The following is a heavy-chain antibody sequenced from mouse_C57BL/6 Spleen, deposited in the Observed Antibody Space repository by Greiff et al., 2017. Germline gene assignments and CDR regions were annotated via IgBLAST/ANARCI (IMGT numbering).Heavy chain of an antibody. CDR3: ARWDDPHAMDY. CDR1: GYSFTGYY. Sequence: EVQLQQSGPELVKPGASVKISCKASGYSFTGYYMNWVKQSPEKSLEWIGEINPSTGGTTYNQKFKAKATLTVDKSSSTAYMQLKSLTSEDSAVYYCARWDDPHAMDYWGQGTSVTVSS. D-gene: IGHD4-1*01. V-gene: IGHV1-42*01. J-gene: IGHJ4*01. CDR2: INPSTGGT.